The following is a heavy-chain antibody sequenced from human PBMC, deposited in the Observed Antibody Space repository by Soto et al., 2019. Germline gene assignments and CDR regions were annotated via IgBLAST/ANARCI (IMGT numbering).Heavy chain of an antibody. CDR2: IYYSGST. D-gene: IGHD4-4*01. CDR3: ASDIANSNPYYFHS. Sequence: SETLSLTCTVSGGSISSYYGSWIRQPPGKGLEWIGYIYYSGSTNYNPSLKSRVTISVDTSKNQFSLKLSSVTAADTAVYYCASDIANSNPYYFHSWGQATLVTVSS. J-gene: IGHJ4*02. V-gene: IGHV4-59*01. CDR1: GGSISSYY.